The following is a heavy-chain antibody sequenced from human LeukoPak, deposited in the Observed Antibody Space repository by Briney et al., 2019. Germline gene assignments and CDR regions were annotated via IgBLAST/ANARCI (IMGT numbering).Heavy chain of an antibody. J-gene: IGHJ5*02. D-gene: IGHD6-13*01. Sequence: GGSLRLSCAASGFTFSSYDMHWVRQATGKGLEWVSAIGTAGDTYYPGSVKGRFTISRENAKNSLYLQMNSLRAGDTAVYYCARGGSSSPLVFDPWGQRTLVTVSS. V-gene: IGHV3-13*01. CDR1: GFTFSSYD. CDR2: IGTAGDT. CDR3: ARGGSSSPLVFDP.